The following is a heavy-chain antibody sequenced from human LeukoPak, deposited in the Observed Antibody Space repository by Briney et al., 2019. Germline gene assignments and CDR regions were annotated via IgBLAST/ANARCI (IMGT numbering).Heavy chain of an antibody. CDR3: ARGVNWDFGGDNNWFDP. Sequence: SETLSLTCTVSGGSISSYYWSWIRQPPGKGLEWIGSIYYSGSTYYNPSLKSRVTISVDTSKNQFSLKLSSVTAADTAVYYCARGVNWDFGGDNNWFDPWGQGTLVTVSS. D-gene: IGHD3-10*01. CDR2: IYYSGST. V-gene: IGHV4-39*07. CDR1: GGSISSYY. J-gene: IGHJ5*02.